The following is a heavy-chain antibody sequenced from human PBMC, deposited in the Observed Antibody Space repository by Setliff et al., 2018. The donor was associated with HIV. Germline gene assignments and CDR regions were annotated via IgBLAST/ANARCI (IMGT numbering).Heavy chain of an antibody. V-gene: IGHV4-59*01. D-gene: IGHD3-10*01. Sequence: SETLSLTCFVSGGSMNNYYWNWVRQTPGKGLEWIGYIYENDYTHYTVSLRSRVTISMDTSKNQFSLTLRSVTAADRAIYYCARAQMHRGVVAWSLYYFDYWGQGALVTVSS. CDR2: IYENDYT. J-gene: IGHJ4*02. CDR1: GGSMNNYY. CDR3: ARAQMHRGVVAWSLYYFDY.